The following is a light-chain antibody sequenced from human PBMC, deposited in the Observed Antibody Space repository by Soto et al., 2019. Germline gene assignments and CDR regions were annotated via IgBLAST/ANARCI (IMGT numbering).Light chain of an antibody. CDR3: QQSYSTLLYT. V-gene: IGKV1-39*01. Sequence: DIQMTQSPSSLSASVGDRVTITCRASQSISSYLNWYQQKPGKAPKLLIYAASSLQSGVPSRFSGSGSGTDFTLTISSLQPEDFATYYCQQSYSTLLYTFGQGTKVDIQ. J-gene: IGKJ2*01. CDR2: AAS. CDR1: QSISSY.